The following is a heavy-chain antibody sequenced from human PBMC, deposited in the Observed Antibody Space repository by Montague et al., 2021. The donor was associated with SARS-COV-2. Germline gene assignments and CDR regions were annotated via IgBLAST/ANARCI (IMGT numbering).Heavy chain of an antibody. CDR2: ISYDGSKK. CDR1: RFTFNTYT. Sequence: SLRLSCAGSRFTFNTYTMHWVRQAPGKGLQWVAVISYDGSKKYYIDSVKGRFTISRDNSRNTLSLQMNSLRSEDSAVYYCARDGSGYASNYFYVMDVWGQGTMVTVSS. D-gene: IGHD3-22*01. CDR3: ARDGSGYASNYFYVMDV. J-gene: IGHJ6*02. V-gene: IGHV3-30*04.